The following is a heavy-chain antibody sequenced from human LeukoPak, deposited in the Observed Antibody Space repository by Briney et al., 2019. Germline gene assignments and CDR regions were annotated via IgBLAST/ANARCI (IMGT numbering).Heavy chain of an antibody. CDR3: ARTVATFYDILTGYDVFDS. Sequence: SQTLSLTFAISGDSVSSNSSAWDWIRQSPSRGLEWLGRTYYRSKWSNDFALSVKDRITFKTDTSKNQVSLQLTSVTPEDTAVYYCARTVATFYDILTGYDVFDSWGQGTLVTVSS. V-gene: IGHV6-1*01. CDR1: GDSVSSNSSA. CDR2: TYYRSKWSN. J-gene: IGHJ4*02. D-gene: IGHD3-9*01.